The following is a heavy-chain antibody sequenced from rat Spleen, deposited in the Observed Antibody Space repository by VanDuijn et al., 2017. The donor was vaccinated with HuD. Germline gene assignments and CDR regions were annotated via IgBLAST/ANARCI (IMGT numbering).Heavy chain of an antibody. V-gene: IGHV5-17*01. J-gene: IGHJ3*01. CDR3: VTTYFGYGYFDY. D-gene: IGHD1-9*01. CDR1: GFNFRDYA. CDR2: ILYDDTNI. Sequence: EVQLVESGGGLVQPGRSLKFSCVASGFNFRDYAMAWVRQAPKKGLEWVATILYDDTNIYYRDSVKGRFTISRDNTKNTLYLQMDGLKSEDTATYYCVTTYFGYGYFDYWGQGSLVTVSS.